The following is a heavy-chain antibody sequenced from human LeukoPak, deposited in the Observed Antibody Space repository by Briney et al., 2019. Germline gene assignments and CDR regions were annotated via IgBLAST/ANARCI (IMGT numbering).Heavy chain of an antibody. V-gene: IGHV4-34*01. D-gene: IGHD2-8*01. CDR1: GGSLSGYY. Sequence: PSETLSLTCAVYGGSLSGYYWSWIRQPPGKGLEWIGEINHSGSTNYNPSLKSRVTISVDTSKNQFSLKLSSVTAADTAVYYCARGTKVDYWGQGTLVTVSS. CDR2: INHSGST. J-gene: IGHJ4*02. CDR3: ARGTKVDY.